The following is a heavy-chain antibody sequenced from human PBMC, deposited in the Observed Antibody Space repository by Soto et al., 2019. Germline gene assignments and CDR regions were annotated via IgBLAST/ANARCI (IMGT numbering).Heavy chain of an antibody. CDR2: ISGSGGST. CDR1: GFTFSSYA. D-gene: IGHD6-19*01. CDR3: AKGRNPQWLVNYFGY. J-gene: IGHJ4*02. V-gene: IGHV3-23*01. Sequence: EVQLLESGGGLVQPGGSLRLSCAASGFTFSSYAMSWVRQAPGKGLEWVSAISGSGGSTYYADSVKGRFTISRDNSKNTLYLQMNSLRAEDTAVYYSAKGRNPQWLVNYFGYWGQGTLVTVSS.